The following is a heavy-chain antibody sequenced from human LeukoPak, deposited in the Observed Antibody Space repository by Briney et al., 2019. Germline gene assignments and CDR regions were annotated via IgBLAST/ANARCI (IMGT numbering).Heavy chain of an antibody. V-gene: IGHV3-23*01. D-gene: IGHD2-2*01. CDR2: ISGSGGST. J-gene: IGHJ4*02. CDR1: GFTFSDYS. CDR3: AKLKGDCSSTSCYHRYYFDY. Sequence: PGGSLRLSCTASGFTFSDYSMNWVRQAPGKGLEWVSAISGSGGSTYYADSVKGRFTISRDNSKNTLYLQMNSLRAEDTAVYYCAKLKGDCSSTSCYHRYYFDYWGQGTLVTVSS.